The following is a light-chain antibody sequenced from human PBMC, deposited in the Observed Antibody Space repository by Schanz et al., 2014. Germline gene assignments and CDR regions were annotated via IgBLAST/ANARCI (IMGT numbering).Light chain of an antibody. J-gene: IGKJ4*01. CDR3: QQSYSTPLT. CDR1: QSVSRY. V-gene: IGKV3-11*01. CDR2: DAS. Sequence: EIVLTQSPGSLSLSPGERSTLSCRASQSVSRYLAWYQQKPGQAPRLLIYDASNKATGIPDRFSGSGSGTDFTLTISSLQPEDFATYYCQQSYSTPLTFGGGTKVEIK.